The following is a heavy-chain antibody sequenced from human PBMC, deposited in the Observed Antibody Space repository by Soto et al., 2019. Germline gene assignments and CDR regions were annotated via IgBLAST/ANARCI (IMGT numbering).Heavy chain of an antibody. Sequence: ASVKVSCKASGYTFTGYYMHWVRQAPGQGLEWMGWINPNSGGTNYAQKFQGRVTMTRDTSISTAYMELSRLRSEDTAVYYCAREGLNGGGGAFDIWGQGTMVTVSS. J-gene: IGHJ3*02. V-gene: IGHV1-2*02. CDR3: AREGLNGGGGAFDI. CDR2: INPNSGGT. D-gene: IGHD2-8*01. CDR1: GYTFTGYY.